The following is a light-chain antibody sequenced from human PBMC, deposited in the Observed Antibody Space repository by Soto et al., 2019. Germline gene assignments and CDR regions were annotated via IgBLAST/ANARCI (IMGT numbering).Light chain of an antibody. Sequence: EIFLTQSPATLSLSPGERATLSCRASQSVSSNLAWYQQKPGQAPRLLIYDTSNRATGVPARFSGSGSGTDFTLTISSLEPEDFAVYYCQQRYNWPPITFGQGTRLEIK. J-gene: IGKJ5*01. CDR1: QSVSSN. CDR2: DTS. CDR3: QQRYNWPPIT. V-gene: IGKV3-11*01.